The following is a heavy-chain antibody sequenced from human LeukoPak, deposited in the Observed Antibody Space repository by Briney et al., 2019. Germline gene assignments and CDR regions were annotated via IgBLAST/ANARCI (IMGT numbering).Heavy chain of an antibody. CDR1: GFTFSSYS. CDR3: ARYFRPQDPTMNGVCSN. V-gene: IGHV3-21*01. J-gene: IGHJ4*02. Sequence: PGGSLRLPCAASGFTFSSYSMNWVRKAPGRGLEWVSSISSSSSYIYYADSVKGRFTISRDNAKNSLYLQMNSLRAEDTAVYYCARYFRPQDPTMNGVCSNWGQGTLVTVSS. CDR2: ISSSSSYI. D-gene: IGHD2-8*01.